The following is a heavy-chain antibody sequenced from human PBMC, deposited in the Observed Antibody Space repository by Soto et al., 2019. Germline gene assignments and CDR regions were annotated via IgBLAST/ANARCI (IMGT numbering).Heavy chain of an antibody. V-gene: IGHV4-31*03. J-gene: IGHJ6*02. Sequence: SETLSLTCTVSGGSISSGTYYWSWIRQHPGKGLEWIAYISYTGSNYYNPSLKSRVTISVDTSKNQFYLKVTSVTAADAAVYYCARGQRGNYPYYYGMDVLGQGTALTVSS. CDR3: ARGQRGNYPYYYGMDV. CDR1: GGSISSGTYY. D-gene: IGHD3-10*01. CDR2: ISYTGSN.